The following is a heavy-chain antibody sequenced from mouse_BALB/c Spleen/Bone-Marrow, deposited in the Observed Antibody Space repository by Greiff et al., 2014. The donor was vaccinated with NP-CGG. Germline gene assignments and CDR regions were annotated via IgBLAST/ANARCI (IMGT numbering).Heavy chain of an antibody. CDR1: GFYIKDTY. V-gene: IGHV14-3*02. J-gene: IGHJ1*01. D-gene: IGHD5-1-1*01. CDR2: IDPANGNT. CDR3: ARILIQRNWYFDD. Sequence: VQLQQSGAELVKPGASVKLSCTVSGFYIKDTYMHWVKRRPEQGLEWIGRIDPANGNTKYDPKFQGKTTITADTSSNTAYLQLSSLTTEDTAVYYCARILIQRNWYFDDWGAGTTVTVSS.